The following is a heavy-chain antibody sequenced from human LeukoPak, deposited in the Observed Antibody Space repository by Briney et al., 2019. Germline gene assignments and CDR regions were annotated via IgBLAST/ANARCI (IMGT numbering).Heavy chain of an antibody. CDR3: AKVMRGFWSGYDCFDY. J-gene: IGHJ4*02. D-gene: IGHD3-3*01. CDR1: GFTFSSYG. CDR2: IRYDGSNK. V-gene: IGHV3-30*02. Sequence: PGGSLRLSCAASGFTFSSYGMHWVRQAPGKGLEWVAFIRYDGSNKYYADSVKGRFTISRDNSKNTLYLQMNSLRAEDTAVYYCAKVMRGFWSGYDCFDYWGQGTLVTVSS.